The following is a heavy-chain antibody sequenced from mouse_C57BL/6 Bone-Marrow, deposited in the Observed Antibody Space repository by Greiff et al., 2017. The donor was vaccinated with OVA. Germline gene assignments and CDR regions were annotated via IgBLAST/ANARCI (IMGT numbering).Heavy chain of an antibody. CDR1: GYAFSSSW. V-gene: IGHV1-82*01. D-gene: IGHD2-3*01. Sequence: VNVVESGAELAKPGASVKISCKASGYAFSSSWMNWVKQRPGKGLEWIGRIYPGDGDTNYNGKFKGKATLTADKSSSTAYMQLSSLTSEDSAVYFCARHEDGYYASYFDYWGQGTTLTVSS. CDR3: ARHEDGYYASYFDY. J-gene: IGHJ2*01. CDR2: IYPGDGDT.